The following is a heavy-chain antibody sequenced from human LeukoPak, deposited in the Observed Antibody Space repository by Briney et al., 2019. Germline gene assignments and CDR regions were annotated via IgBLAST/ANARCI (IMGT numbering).Heavy chain of an antibody. V-gene: IGHV4-34*01. D-gene: IGHD3-22*01. CDR2: INHSGST. CDR3: ARGRSFYDSHRRKVYYFDY. Sequence: PSETLSLTCAVYGGSFSGYYWSWIRQPPGKGLEWIGEINHSGSTNYNPSLKSRVTISVDTSKNQFSLKLSSVTAADTAVYCCARGRSFYDSHRRKVYYFDYCGQGTLVTVSS. CDR1: GGSFSGYY. J-gene: IGHJ4*02.